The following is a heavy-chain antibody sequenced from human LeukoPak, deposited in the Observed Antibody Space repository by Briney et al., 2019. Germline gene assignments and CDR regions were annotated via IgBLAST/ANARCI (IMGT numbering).Heavy chain of an antibody. Sequence: GSLRLSCAASGLNFSSRWMNWVRQAPGQGLEWVASIKEDGSEKHYVGSVKGRFTISRDNGKNSLYLQMNSLRAEDTAVYYCARDSGWWRFDFWGQGTLVTVSS. CDR3: ARDSGWWRFDF. V-gene: IGHV3-7*03. CDR2: IKEDGSEK. CDR1: GLNFSSRW. J-gene: IGHJ4*02. D-gene: IGHD6-13*01.